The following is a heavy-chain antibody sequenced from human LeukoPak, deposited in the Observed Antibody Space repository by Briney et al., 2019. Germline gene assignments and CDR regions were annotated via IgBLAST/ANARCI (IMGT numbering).Heavy chain of an antibody. CDR3: ARPYPRRGAAPPNY. Sequence: QTGGSLRLSCAASGFTFSSYAMHWVRQAPGKGLEWVAVISYDGSNKYYADSVKGRFTISRDNSKNTLYLQMNSLRAEDTAVYYCARPYPRRGAAPPNYWGQGTLVTVSS. D-gene: IGHD6-6*01. CDR2: ISYDGSNK. J-gene: IGHJ4*02. CDR1: GFTFSSYA. V-gene: IGHV3-30-3*01.